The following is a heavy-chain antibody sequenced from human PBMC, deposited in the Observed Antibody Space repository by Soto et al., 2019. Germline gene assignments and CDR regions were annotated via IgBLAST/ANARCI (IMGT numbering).Heavy chain of an antibody. CDR1: GFTFSSYA. Sequence: EVQLLESGGGLVQPGGSLRLSCAASGFTFSSYAMSWVRQAPGKGLEWVSAISGSGGSTYYADSVKGRFSISRDNSENTLYLQMNSLRAEDTAVYYCAKGRYSSSWSVYYGMDVWGQGTTVTVSS. D-gene: IGHD6-13*01. J-gene: IGHJ6*02. CDR3: AKGRYSSSWSVYYGMDV. CDR2: ISGSGGST. V-gene: IGHV3-23*01.